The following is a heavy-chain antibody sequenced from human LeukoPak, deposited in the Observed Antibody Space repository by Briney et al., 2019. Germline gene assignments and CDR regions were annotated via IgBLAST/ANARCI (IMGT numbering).Heavy chain of an antibody. V-gene: IGHV3-48*02. CDR3: ARDSDWAFDS. J-gene: IGHJ4*02. CDR1: GFPFSSYV. CDR2: INHNGEMI. D-gene: IGHD6-19*01. Sequence: GGSLRLSCAASGFPFSSYVMSWVRQAPGKGLEWVSYINHNGEMIYYPDFAKGRFTISRDNGRNSLYLQMNSLRDEDTAVYYCARDSDWAFDSWGQGTRVTVSS.